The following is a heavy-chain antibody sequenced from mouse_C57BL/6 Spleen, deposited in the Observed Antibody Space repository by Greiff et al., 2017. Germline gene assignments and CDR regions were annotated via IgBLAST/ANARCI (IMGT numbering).Heavy chain of an antibody. CDR2: ISRGGSDT. CDR1: GFTFTSYG. Sequence: EVQLLESGGDLVKPGGSLKLSCAASGFTFTSYGMTWVRQTPDKRLEWVATISRGGSDTYYPDRVKGRYTISRDNAYNTLYLQMSSLKSEDTAMYYCARDDYDGYYNAPDYWGQGTTVTVSS. D-gene: IGHD2-3*01. V-gene: IGHV5-6*01. CDR3: ARDDYDGYYNAPDY. J-gene: IGHJ4*01.